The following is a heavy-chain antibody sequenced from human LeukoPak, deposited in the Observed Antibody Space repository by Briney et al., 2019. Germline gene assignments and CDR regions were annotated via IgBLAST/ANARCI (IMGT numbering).Heavy chain of an antibody. CDR1: GFTFNSYA. J-gene: IGHJ1*01. CDR2: ISAVGGHT. CDR3: AKYYKASGSHHSY. D-gene: IGHD3-10*01. V-gene: IGHV3-23*01. Sequence: SMTPARPLSGFTFNSYAMSWVRQAPGKGLEWVSVISAVGGHTSNIDSVKGRFTISRDNSKNILYLQMNSLRADYSAVYYCAKYYKASGSHHSYWGQGTLVTVSS.